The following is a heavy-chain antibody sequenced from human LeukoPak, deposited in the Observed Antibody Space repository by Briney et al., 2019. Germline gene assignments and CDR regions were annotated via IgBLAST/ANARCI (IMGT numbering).Heavy chain of an antibody. CDR2: ISGTGSHT. J-gene: IGHJ6*03. CDR3: AKGNVNYYDSSGYFYYYYYYMDV. D-gene: IGHD3-22*01. Sequence: GGSLRLSCAASGFTFSSYALTWVRQAPGRGLEWVSGISGTGSHTYYADSVKGHFTISRDNSKNTLFLQMNSLRVEDTGIYYCAKGNVNYYDSSGYFYYYYYYMDVWGKGTTVTVSS. V-gene: IGHV3-23*01. CDR1: GFTFSSYA.